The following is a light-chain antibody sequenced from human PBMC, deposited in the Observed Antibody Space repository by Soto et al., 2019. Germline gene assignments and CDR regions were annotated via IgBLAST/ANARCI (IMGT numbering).Light chain of an antibody. CDR3: QQRKHWPPIT. Sequence: EIVLTQSPASLSLSPGESATLSCRASQSVSEYIAWYQQRPGQPPRLLIFDSSNRATGVPVRFSGSGSGTVFTLTIGSLEPEDSAVYYCQQRKHWPPITFGQGTRLEIK. CDR1: QSVSEY. J-gene: IGKJ5*01. CDR2: DSS. V-gene: IGKV3-11*01.